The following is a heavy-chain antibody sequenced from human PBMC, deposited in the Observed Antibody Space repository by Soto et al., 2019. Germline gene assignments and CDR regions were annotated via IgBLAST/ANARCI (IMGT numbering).Heavy chain of an antibody. D-gene: IGHD5-12*01. CDR1: GLTFSTYA. Sequence: EVHLFESGGDLVQPGGSLRLSCTASGLTFSTYAMSCVRQAPGKGLEWVSAIGGSGTGGRTYYADSVKGRFTISRGNSKNTVYLQMTSLRTDETAVYSCARSPGGLDGYNSDFYGMDVWGQGTTVTVSS. V-gene: IGHV3-23*01. CDR2: IGGSGTGGRT. CDR3: ARSPGGLDGYNSDFYGMDV. J-gene: IGHJ6*02.